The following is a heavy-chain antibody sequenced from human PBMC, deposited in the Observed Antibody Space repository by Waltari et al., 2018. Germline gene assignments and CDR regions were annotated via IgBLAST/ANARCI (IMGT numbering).Heavy chain of an antibody. CDR3: ARGGGKREIAVAGTYPITAFDY. J-gene: IGHJ4*02. Sequence: QVQLVQSGAEVKKPGSSVKVSCKASGGTFSSYTISWVRQAPGQGLEWMGRIIPNLGIANYAQKFQGRVTITADKSTSTAYMELGSLRSEDTAVYYCARGGGKREIAVAGTYPITAFDYWGQGTLVTVSS. V-gene: IGHV1-69*02. CDR2: IIPNLGIA. D-gene: IGHD6-19*01. CDR1: GGTFSSYT.